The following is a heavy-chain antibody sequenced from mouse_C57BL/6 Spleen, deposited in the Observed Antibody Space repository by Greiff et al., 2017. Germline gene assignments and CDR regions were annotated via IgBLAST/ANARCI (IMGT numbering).Heavy chain of an antibody. V-gene: IGHV1-66*01. CDR2: IYPGSGNT. CDR1: GYSFTSYY. CDR3: AMGIYYDYAAYAMDY. J-gene: IGHJ4*01. D-gene: IGHD2-4*01. Sequence: QVTLKESGPELVKPGASVKISCKASGYSFTSYYIHWVKQRPGQGLEWIGWIYPGSGNTKYNEKFKGKAPLTADTSSSTAYMQLSSLTSEDSAVYYCAMGIYYDYAAYAMDYWGQGTSVTVSS.